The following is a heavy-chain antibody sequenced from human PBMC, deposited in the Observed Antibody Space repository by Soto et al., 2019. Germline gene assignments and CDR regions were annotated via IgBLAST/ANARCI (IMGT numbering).Heavy chain of an antibody. V-gene: IGHV3-11*01. Sequence: QVRLVEFGGGLVKPGGYLRLSCAASGFTFTDYYMSWIRQAPGRGLEWVSYIGDSGTKKYYADSVKGRFTISRDNAKNSLFLQMNSLRPEDTAVYYCANGPLDFWGQGTLVTVSS. CDR2: IGDSGTKK. CDR3: ANGPLDF. J-gene: IGHJ4*02. CDR1: GFTFTDYY.